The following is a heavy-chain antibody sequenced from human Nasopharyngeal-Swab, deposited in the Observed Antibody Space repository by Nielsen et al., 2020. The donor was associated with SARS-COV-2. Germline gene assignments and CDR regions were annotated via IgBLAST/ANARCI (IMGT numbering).Heavy chain of an antibody. D-gene: IGHD3-22*01. J-gene: IGHJ6*02. CDR3: ARDSGLGYYYYYGMDV. CDR1: GFTFSSYS. V-gene: IGHV3-21*01. CDR2: ISSSSSYI. Sequence: GESLKISCAASGFTFSSYSMHWVRQAPGKGLEWVSSISSSSSYIYYADSVKGRFTISRDNAKNSLYLQMNSLRAEDTAVYYCARDSGLGYYYYYGMDVWGQGTTVTVSS.